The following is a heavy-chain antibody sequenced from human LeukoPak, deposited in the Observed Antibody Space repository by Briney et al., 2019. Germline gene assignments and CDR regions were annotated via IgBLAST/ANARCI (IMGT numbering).Heavy chain of an antibody. J-gene: IGHJ4*02. CDR1: GYTFISYG. CDR2: ISAYNGNT. V-gene: IGHV1-18*01. CDR3: ARDKGMVGYCSGGSCYWPFDY. D-gene: IGHD2-15*01. Sequence: ASVKVSCKTSGYTFISYGISWVRQAPGQGLEWMGWISAYNGNTNYAQKFQGRVSMTTDASTSTAYMELRSLRADDTAVYHCARDKGMVGYCSGGSCYWPFDYRGQGTLVIVSS.